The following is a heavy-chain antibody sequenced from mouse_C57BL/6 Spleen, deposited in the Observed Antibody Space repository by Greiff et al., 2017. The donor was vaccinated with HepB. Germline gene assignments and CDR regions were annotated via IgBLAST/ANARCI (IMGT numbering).Heavy chain of an antibody. V-gene: IGHV1-55*01. CDR2: IYPGSGST. Sequence: VQLQQPGAELVKPGASVKMSCKASGYTFTSYWITWVKQRPGQGLEWIGDIYPGSGSTNYNEKFKSKATLTVDTSSSTAYMQLSSLTSEDSAVYYCARDGITGTSWYFDVWGTGTTVTVSS. D-gene: IGHD4-1*01. J-gene: IGHJ1*03. CDR3: ARDGITGTSWYFDV. CDR1: GYTFTSYW.